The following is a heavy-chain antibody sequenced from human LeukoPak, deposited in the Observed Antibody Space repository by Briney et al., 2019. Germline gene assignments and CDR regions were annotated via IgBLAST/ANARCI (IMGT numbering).Heavy chain of an antibody. J-gene: IGHJ6*02. CDR2: ISYDGSNK. V-gene: IGHV3-30*04. CDR3: ARDLTGVPAAIRDYYYGMDV. D-gene: IGHD2-2*01. CDR1: GFTFSSYA. Sequence: PGRSLRLSCAASGFTFSSYAMHWVRQAPGKGLEWVAVISYDGSNKYYADSVKGRFTISRDNSKNTLYLQMNSLRAEDTAVYYCARDLTGVPAAIRDYYYGMDVWSQGTTVTVSS.